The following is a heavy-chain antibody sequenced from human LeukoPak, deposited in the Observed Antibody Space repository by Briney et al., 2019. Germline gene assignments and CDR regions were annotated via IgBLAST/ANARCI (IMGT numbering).Heavy chain of an antibody. Sequence: VALVKVSCTASGGTFSSYAISWVRQAPGQGLEWMGGIIPIFGTANYAQKFQGRVTITADESTSTAYMELSSLRSEDTAVYYCVRDGSYYDSRGYYYLYWGQGTLVTVSS. J-gene: IGHJ4*02. CDR3: VRDGSYYDSRGYYYLY. D-gene: IGHD3-22*01. V-gene: IGHV1-69*13. CDR1: GGTFSSYA. CDR2: IIPIFGTA.